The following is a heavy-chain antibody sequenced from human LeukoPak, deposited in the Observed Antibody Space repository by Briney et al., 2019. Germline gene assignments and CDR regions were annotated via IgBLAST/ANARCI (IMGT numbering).Heavy chain of an antibody. D-gene: IGHD6-13*01. CDR3: TRDISSSWYDF. J-gene: IGHJ5*01. Sequence: GRSLRLSCAASGFTFSSYGMHWVRQAPVKGLEWVALIWHDGSRQYYADSVKGRFTISRDNSKNMLYLQMNSLRAEDTAVYYCTRDISSSWYDFWGQGTLVTVSS. CDR1: GFTFSSYG. CDR2: IWHDGSRQ. V-gene: IGHV3-33*01.